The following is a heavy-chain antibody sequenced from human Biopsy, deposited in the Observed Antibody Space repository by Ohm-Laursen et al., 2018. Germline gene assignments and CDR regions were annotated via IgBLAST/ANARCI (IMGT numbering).Heavy chain of an antibody. CDR3: AADINVWSVND. CDR1: GHAVTEFS. J-gene: IGHJ4*02. D-gene: IGHD1-1*01. Sequence: ASVKASCKVSGHAVTEFSMHWVRQPPGKGLEWMGGFAPENGKTIYAQKFQGRVTMNEDTSTDTAYMELSSLRSEDTAVYYCAADINVWSVNDWGQGTQVTVSS. V-gene: IGHV1-24*01. CDR2: FAPENGKT.